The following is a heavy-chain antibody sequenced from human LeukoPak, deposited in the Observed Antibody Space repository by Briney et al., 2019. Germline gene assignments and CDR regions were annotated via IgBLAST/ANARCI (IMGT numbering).Heavy chain of an antibody. J-gene: IGHJ4*02. Sequence: ASVKASCKASGYTFTSYGISWVRQAPGQGLEWMGWISAYNGNTNYAQKLQGRVTMTTDTSTSTAYMELRSLRSDDTAVYYCARESVGYYYDSSGLFDYWGQGTLVTVSS. CDR2: ISAYNGNT. D-gene: IGHD3-22*01. V-gene: IGHV1-18*01. CDR1: GYTFTSYG. CDR3: ARESVGYYYDSSGLFDY.